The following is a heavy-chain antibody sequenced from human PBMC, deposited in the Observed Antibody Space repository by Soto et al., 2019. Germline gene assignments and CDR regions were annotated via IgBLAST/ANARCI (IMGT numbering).Heavy chain of an antibody. V-gene: IGHV3-49*04. J-gene: IGHJ6*02. CDR2: IRSKAYGGTT. CDR1: GFTFGDYA. Sequence: GGSLRLSCTASGFTFGDYAMSWVRQAPGKGLEWVGFIRSKAYGGTTEYAASVKGRFTISRDDSKSIAYLQMNSLKTEDTAVYYCTRGPDMVRGVITYYYGMDVWGQGTTVTAP. D-gene: IGHD3-10*01. CDR3: TRGPDMVRGVITYYYGMDV.